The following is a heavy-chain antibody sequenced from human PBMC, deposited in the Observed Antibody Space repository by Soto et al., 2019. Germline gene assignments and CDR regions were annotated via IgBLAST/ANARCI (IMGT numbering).Heavy chain of an antibody. Sequence: EVQLVESGGGLVQPGGSLRLSCAASGFTFGNYWMTWVRQVPGKGLEWVANINQDGREKCYMDSVKGRFTISRYNAKNSVDLQMNSLTADDTAVYYCARDPWDYWGQGTLVTVSS. CDR1: GFTFGNYW. CDR3: ARDPWDY. J-gene: IGHJ4*02. V-gene: IGHV3-7*01. CDR2: INQDGREK.